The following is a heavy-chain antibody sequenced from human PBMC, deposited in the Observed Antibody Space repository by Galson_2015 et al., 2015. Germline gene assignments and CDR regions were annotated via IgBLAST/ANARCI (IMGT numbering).Heavy chain of an antibody. J-gene: IGHJ3*02. V-gene: IGHV3-33*01. Sequence: SLRLSCAASGFTFSSYGMHWVRQAPGKGLEWVAVIWYDGRNKYYADSVKGRFTISRDDSKNTLYLQMNSLRAEDTAVYYCARDIVDSSGYYYGGGAFDIWGQGTMVTVSS. CDR3: ARDIVDSSGYYYGGGAFDI. CDR2: IWYDGRNK. CDR1: GFTFSSYG. D-gene: IGHD3-22*01.